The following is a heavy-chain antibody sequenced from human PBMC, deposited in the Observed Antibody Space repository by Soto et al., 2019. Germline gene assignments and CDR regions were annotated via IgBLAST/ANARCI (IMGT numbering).Heavy chain of an antibody. V-gene: IGHV3-33*01. J-gene: IGHJ5*02. CDR3: SRAVAKWDLLRGPWFDP. CDR1: GFTFSSYG. D-gene: IGHD1-26*01. Sequence: PGGSLRLSCAASGFTFSSYGMHWVRQAPGKGLEWVAVIWYDGRNKYYADSVKGRFTISRDNSKNTLYLQMNSLRAEDTAVYYCSRAVAKWDLLRGPWFDPWGQGTLVTVSS. CDR2: IWYDGRNK.